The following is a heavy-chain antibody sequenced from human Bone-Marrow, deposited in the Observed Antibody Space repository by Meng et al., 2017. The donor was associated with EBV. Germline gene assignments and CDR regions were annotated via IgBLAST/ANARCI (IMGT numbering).Heavy chain of an antibody. CDR3: ARDRHPRAFDY. Sequence: VQLLESGAVLVQPGCSLRPSCAASGFPFTTYYMNWVRQAPGKGLEWVSVIYSGGNTYYADSVKGRFTISRDNSKNTLYLQMNSLRVEDTAVYYCARDRHPRAFDYWGQGTLVTSPQ. V-gene: IGHV3-66*01. CDR1: GFPFTTYY. CDR2: IYSGGNT. J-gene: IGHJ4*02.